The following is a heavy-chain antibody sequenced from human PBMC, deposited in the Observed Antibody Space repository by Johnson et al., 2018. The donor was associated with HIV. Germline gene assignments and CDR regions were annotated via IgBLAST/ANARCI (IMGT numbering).Heavy chain of an antibody. J-gene: IGHJ3*02. CDR3: ASDTGIAARSGAFEI. D-gene: IGHD6-6*01. CDR2: IRYDGSNK. Sequence: QVQLVESGGGLVQPGGSLRLSCAASGFTFSSYGMHWVRQAPGKGLEWVAFIRYDGSNKYYADSVKGRFPISRDNSKNSLYLQMNSLGAEDTAVYYCASDTGIAARSGAFEIWGQGTMVTVSS. CDR1: GFTFSSYG. V-gene: IGHV3-33*08.